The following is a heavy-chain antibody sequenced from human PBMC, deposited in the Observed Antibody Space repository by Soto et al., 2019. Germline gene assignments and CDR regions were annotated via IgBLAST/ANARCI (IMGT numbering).Heavy chain of an antibody. J-gene: IGHJ4*02. CDR3: AREGSYSAYNFAHGIQLWSFDF. D-gene: IGHD5-12*01. Sequence: SETLSLTCTVSGGSISTFYWSWVRQPAGKGLEWIGRIFSSGSTSFNPSLESRVAMSVDTSKNHFSLNLSSVTAADMAVYYCAREGSYSAYNFAHGIQLWSFDFWGQGALVTVSS. CDR2: IFSSGST. V-gene: IGHV4-4*07. CDR1: GGSISTFY.